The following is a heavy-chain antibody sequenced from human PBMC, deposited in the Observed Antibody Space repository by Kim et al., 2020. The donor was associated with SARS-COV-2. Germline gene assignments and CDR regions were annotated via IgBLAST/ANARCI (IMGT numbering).Heavy chain of an antibody. V-gene: IGHV3-7*01. Sequence: GGSLRLSCAASGFTFSSYWMSWVRQAPGKGLEWVANIKPDGSEKYYVDSVKGRFTISRDNAKNSLYLQMNSLRAEDTSVYYCAREDRRITLVRGVKAAFDIWGQGTMVTVSS. D-gene: IGHD3-10*01. CDR2: IKPDGSEK. CDR1: GFTFSSYW. CDR3: AREDRRITLVRGVKAAFDI. J-gene: IGHJ3*02.